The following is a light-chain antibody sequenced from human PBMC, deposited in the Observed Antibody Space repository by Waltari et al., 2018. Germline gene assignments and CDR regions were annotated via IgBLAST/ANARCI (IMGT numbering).Light chain of an antibody. Sequence: QSALTQPASVSGSPGQSITIYCTGSTSDVGSYNLVSWYQFHPGKAPQLMIYEVTKRPSGISTRFSGSKSGNTASLTISGLRAEDEAEYFCCSFVAGSSWVFGGGTKLTV. J-gene: IGLJ3*02. CDR2: EVT. CDR3: CSFVAGSSWV. CDR1: TSDVGSYNL. V-gene: IGLV2-23*02.